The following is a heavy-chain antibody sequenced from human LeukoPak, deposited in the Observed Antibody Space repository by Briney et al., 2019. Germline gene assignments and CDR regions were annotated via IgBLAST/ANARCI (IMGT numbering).Heavy chain of an antibody. J-gene: IGHJ4*02. CDR2: VSIDGRHK. D-gene: IGHD1-26*01. V-gene: IGHV3-30*03. CDR3: VRDRGTYRPIDY. Sequence: GGSLRLSCAASGFTFSNYGMHWVRQAPGKGLEWVAVVSIDGRHKFYGDSVKGRFTISRDNSKNMQYLQMNSLRAEDTAIYYCVRDRGTYRPIDYWGQGTLVTVSS. CDR1: GFTFSNYG.